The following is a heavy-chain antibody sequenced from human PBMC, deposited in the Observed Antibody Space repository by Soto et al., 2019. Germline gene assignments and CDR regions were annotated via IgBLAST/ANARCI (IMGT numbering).Heavy chain of an antibody. CDR3: GRQDDSSGYYDAGAFDI. CDR1: GGSISSYY. CDR2: IYYSGNT. D-gene: IGHD3-22*01. J-gene: IGHJ3*02. Sequence: QVQLQESGPGLVKPSETLSLTCTVSGGSISSYYWSWIRPPPGKGLEWFGYIYYSGNTKDNPSRKSRATKAVNTSKNKFSLTMSSVTAADTAAYYCGRQDDSSGYYDAGAFDIWGQGTMVTVSS. V-gene: IGHV4-59*08.